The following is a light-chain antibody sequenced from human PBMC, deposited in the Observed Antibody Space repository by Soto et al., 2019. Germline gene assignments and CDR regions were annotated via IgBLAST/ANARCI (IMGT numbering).Light chain of an antibody. J-gene: IGKJ5*01. CDR3: QQRSNWPPIT. CDR2: DAS. CDR1: QSVSSY. V-gene: IGKV3-11*01. Sequence: EIVLTQSPVTLSLSPGARAPLSCRASQSVSSYLAWYQQNPGQAPRLLIYDASNRATGIPARFSGGGSGTDFTLTIDNLEPEDFAIYYCQQRSNWPPITFGQGTRQEIK.